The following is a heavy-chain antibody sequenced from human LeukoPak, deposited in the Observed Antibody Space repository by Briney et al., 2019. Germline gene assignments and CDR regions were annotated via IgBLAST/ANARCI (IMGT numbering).Heavy chain of an antibody. V-gene: IGHV4-39*01. CDR2: IYYSGST. CDR3: ARYYCGGDCYSGYFDY. D-gene: IGHD2-21*02. Sequence: SGTLSLTCTVSGGSISTSTSYWAWIRQPPGKGLEWIGSIYYSGSTYYNASLKSRITISVDTSKKQFSLKLSSVTAADTAVFYCARYYCGGDCYSGYFDYWGQGTLVTVSS. J-gene: IGHJ4*02. CDR1: GGSISTSTSY.